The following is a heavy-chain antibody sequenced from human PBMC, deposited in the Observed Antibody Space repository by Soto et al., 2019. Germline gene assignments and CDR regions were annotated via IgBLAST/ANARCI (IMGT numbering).Heavy chain of an antibody. J-gene: IGHJ6*02. V-gene: IGHV1-69*01. Sequence: QVQLVQSGAEVKKPGSSVKVSCKASGGTFSSYAISWVRQAPGQGREWMGGIIPIFGTANYAQKFQGRVTITADESTSKAYMGLSSLRSEDTAVYYCAKGVTMVRGVIRYGMDVWGQGTTVTVSS. CDR3: AKGVTMVRGVIRYGMDV. D-gene: IGHD3-10*01. CDR1: GGTFSSYA. CDR2: IIPIFGTA.